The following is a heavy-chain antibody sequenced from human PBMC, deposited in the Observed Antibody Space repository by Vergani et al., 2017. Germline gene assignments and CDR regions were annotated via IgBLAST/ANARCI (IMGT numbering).Heavy chain of an antibody. Sequence: EVQLVESGGGLVQPGGSLRLSCAASGFTFSRYSMNWVRQAPGKGLGWVSYSSSSSRTRYYADSVKGRVTISRDNAKNALYLQMNSLRDEDTAVYYCARVGWLVNAFDIWGQGTMVTVSS. J-gene: IGHJ3*02. V-gene: IGHV3-48*02. D-gene: IGHD6-19*01. CDR2: SSSSSRTR. CDR3: ARVGWLVNAFDI. CDR1: GFTFSRYS.